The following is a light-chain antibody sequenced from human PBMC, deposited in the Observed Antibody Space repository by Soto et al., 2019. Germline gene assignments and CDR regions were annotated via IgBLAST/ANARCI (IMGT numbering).Light chain of an antibody. CDR1: SSNIGAGYD. J-gene: IGLJ3*02. Sequence: QSVLTQPPSGSGAPGQRVTISCTGSSSNIGAGYDVPWYQQLPGTAPKLLIYGNSNRPSGVPDRFSGSKSGTSASLAITGLRAEDEADYYCQSYDSSLSGWVFGGGTKLTVL. CDR3: QSYDSSLSGWV. CDR2: GNS. V-gene: IGLV1-40*01.